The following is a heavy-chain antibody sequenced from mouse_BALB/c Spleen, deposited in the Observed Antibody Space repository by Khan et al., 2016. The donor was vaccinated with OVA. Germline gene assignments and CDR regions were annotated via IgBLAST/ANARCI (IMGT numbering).Heavy chain of an antibody. CDR1: GYTFTSYW. CDR3: ASSNYYGRCLYAMDY. J-gene: IGHJ4*01. Sequence: DLVEPGASVKLSCKASGYTFTSYWINWIKKRPGQGLEWIGQIGPGSGSAYYNDLFKGKATLTVDTSSSTVYIQLSSLSSEDSAVYSCASSNYYGRCLYAMDYWGQGTSVTVSS. CDR2: IGPGSGSA. D-gene: IGHD1-1*01. V-gene: IGHV1S41*01.